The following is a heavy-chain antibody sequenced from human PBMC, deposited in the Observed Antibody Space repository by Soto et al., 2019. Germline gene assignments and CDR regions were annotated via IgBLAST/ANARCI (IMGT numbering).Heavy chain of an antibody. J-gene: IGHJ4*02. CDR1: GGTFSSYA. Sequence: QVQLVQSGAEVKKPGSSVKVSCKASGGTFSSYAISWVRQAPGQGLEWMGGIIPIFGTANYAQKFQGRVKLTADESTSTAYMELGRMRSEDTAVYYCARNGGMIRSGYKDPPFDSWRQGTMVTVSS. CDR2: IIPIFGTA. V-gene: IGHV1-69*12. D-gene: IGHD3-22*01. CDR3: ARNGGMIRSGYKDPPFDS.